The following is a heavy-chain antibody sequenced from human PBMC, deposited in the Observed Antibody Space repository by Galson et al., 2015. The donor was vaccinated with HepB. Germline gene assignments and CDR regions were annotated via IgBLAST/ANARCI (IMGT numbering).Heavy chain of an antibody. D-gene: IGHD3-10*01. CDR2: IDPSDSYT. Sequence: QSGAEVKKPGESLRISCKASGYSFTAFWITWVRQIPGKGLEWMGRIDPSDSYTDYSPSFQGHVTISADKSITTAYLQWSSLKASDTAIYYCASRHSYFRSGLGDNVSDFWGQGTLVTGAS. CDR1: GYSFTAFW. V-gene: IGHV5-10-1*01. J-gene: IGHJ4*02. CDR3: ASRHSYFRSGLGDNVSDF.